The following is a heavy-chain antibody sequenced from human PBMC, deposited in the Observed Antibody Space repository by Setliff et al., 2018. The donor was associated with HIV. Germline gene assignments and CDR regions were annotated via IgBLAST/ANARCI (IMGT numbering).Heavy chain of an antibody. CDR1: GFTFSPYS. Sequence: GGSLRLSCAASGFTFSPYSMNWVRQAPGKGLEWISYISSTGSTIYHADSVKGRFTISRDNAKNSLYLQMNSLRAEDTAVYYCASHFGYCSSTSCEGYWGQGALVTVSS. V-gene: IGHV3-48*04. CDR3: ASHFGYCSSTSCEGY. J-gene: IGHJ4*02. D-gene: IGHD2-2*01. CDR2: ISSTGSTI.